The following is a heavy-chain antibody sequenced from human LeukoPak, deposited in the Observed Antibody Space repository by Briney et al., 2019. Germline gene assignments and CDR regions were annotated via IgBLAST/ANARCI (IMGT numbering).Heavy chain of an antibody. V-gene: IGHV4-59*13. CDR2: IYYSGSP. D-gene: IGHD1-26*01. J-gene: IGHJ5*02. CDR1: GDSISSSY. CDR3: ASGGGGCYSNWFDP. Sequence: SETLSLTCTVSGDSISSSYWSWIRQPPGKGLEWIGYIYYSGSPNSNTSLKSRVTISIDTSKTQFSLKLSSVTAADTAVYYCASGGGGCYSNWFDPWGQGTLVTVSS.